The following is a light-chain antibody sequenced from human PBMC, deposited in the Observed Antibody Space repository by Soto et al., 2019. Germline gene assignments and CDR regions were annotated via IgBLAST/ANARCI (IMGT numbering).Light chain of an antibody. CDR3: QQYNNWPLT. CDR1: QSVSSN. CDR2: GAS. Sequence: EIVMTQSPATLSVSPGERATLSCRASQSVSSNLAWYQQKPGQAPRLLIYGASTRATGIPARFSGSGSGTEFTLTISSLQSEDFEVYSCQQYNNWPLTFGGGTKVEIK. V-gene: IGKV3-15*01. J-gene: IGKJ4*01.